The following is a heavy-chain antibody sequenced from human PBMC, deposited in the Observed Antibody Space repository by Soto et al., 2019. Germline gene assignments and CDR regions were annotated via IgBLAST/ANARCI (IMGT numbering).Heavy chain of an antibody. V-gene: IGHV4-30-4*01. Sequence: SETLSLTCTVSGGSISSGDYYWSWIRQPPGKGLGWIGSIYYSGSTYYNPSLKSRVTISVDTSKNQFSLKLSSVTAADTAVYYCARGSYYYDSSGYYHYWGQGNLVTVSS. CDR2: IYYSGST. CDR3: ARGSYYYDSSGYYHY. J-gene: IGHJ4*02. CDR1: GGSISSGDYY. D-gene: IGHD3-22*01.